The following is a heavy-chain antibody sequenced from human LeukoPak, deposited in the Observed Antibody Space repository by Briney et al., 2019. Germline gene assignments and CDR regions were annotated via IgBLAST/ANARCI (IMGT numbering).Heavy chain of an antibody. V-gene: IGHV1-46*01. Sequence: ASVKVSCKASGYTFTSYYMHWVRQAPGQGLERMGIINPSGGSTSYAQKFQGRVTMTRDTSTSTVYMELSSLRSEDTAVYYCARVGYYDSSGESFDYWGQGTLVTVSS. CDR1: GYTFTSYY. J-gene: IGHJ4*02. CDR2: INPSGGST. D-gene: IGHD3-22*01. CDR3: ARVGYYDSSGESFDY.